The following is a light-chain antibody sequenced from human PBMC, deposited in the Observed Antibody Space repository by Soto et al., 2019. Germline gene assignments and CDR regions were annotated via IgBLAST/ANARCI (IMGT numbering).Light chain of an antibody. V-gene: IGKV2-24*01. Sequence: DIVMTQTPLSSPVTLGQPASISCRSSQSLLDSDGDTYLSWLQQRPGQPPRLLIYETSSRFSGVPDRFSGSGAGTDFTLKISRVEVEDVGVYYCMQATQFPHTFGQGTKLEI. CDR3: MQATQFPHT. CDR2: ETS. CDR1: QSLLDSDGDTY. J-gene: IGKJ2*01.